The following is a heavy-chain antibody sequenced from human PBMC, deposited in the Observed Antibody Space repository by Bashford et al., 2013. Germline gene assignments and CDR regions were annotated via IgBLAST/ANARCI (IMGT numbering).Heavy chain of an antibody. J-gene: IGHJ3*01. CDR2: IYASGST. CDR3: ARDGPVVGVWNAFDV. V-gene: IGHV4-4*07. Sequence: SETLSLTCTVSGGSMSGFYWNWVRQPXGKALEWIGRIYASGSTKXNPSLMSRATLSVDTSKNQFSLRSDDTAVYFCARDGPVVGVWNAFDVWGQGTVVTVSS. D-gene: IGHD1-26*01. CDR1: GGSMSGFY.